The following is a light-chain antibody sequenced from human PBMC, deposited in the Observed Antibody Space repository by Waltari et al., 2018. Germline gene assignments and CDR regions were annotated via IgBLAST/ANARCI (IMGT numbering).Light chain of an antibody. CDR2: DVS. CDR3: CSYAGSYTEVV. V-gene: IGLV2-11*01. Sequence: SDLTQPSSVSRSAGQSVRTSCTATRNDVGVVTYVSSYQPHPGNAPKLMIYDVSKRPSGFPDRCSGSKSGNTASLTISGLQAEDETDYYGCSYAGSYTEVVFGGGTKLTVL. J-gene: IGLJ2*01. CDR1: RNDVGVVTY.